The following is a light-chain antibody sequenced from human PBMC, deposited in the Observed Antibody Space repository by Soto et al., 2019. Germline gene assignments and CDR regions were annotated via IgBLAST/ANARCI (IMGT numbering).Light chain of an antibody. CDR1: SPNIGSNY. CDR3: AAWDDSLSGRV. Sequence: QSVLTQPPSASGTPGQRVTISCSGSSPNIGSNYVYWYQQFPGAAPKLLLYSSNQRPTGVVDRFSGSKSGTSASLAISGLRSEDEADYYCAAWDDSLSGRVFGGGTKLTVL. V-gene: IGLV1-47*01. CDR2: SSN. J-gene: IGLJ3*02.